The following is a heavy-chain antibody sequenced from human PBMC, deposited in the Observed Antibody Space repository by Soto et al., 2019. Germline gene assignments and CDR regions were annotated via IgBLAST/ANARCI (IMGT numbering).Heavy chain of an antibody. J-gene: IGHJ6*02. CDR3: ASRPQLWSHYYYYGMDV. D-gene: IGHD3-3*01. Sequence: SETLSLTCAVSGGSISSSNWWSWVRQPPGKGLEWIGEIYHSGSTNYNPSLKSRVTISVDKSKNQFSLKLSSVTAADTAVYYCASRPQLWSHYYYYGMDVWGQGTTVTVSS. CDR2: IYHSGST. V-gene: IGHV4-4*02. CDR1: GGSISSSNW.